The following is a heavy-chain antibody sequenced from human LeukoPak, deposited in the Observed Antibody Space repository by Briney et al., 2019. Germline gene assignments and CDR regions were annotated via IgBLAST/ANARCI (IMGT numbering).Heavy chain of an antibody. V-gene: IGHV4-59*01. CDR3: ARAHVVPGIFRFDP. CDR2: IYYSGST. Sequence: SETLSLTCTVSGDSISSYYWSWVRQPPGKGLEWVGYIYYSGSTNYNPSLKSRVTISVDTSKTQFSLKLSSVTAADTAVYYCARAHVVPGIFRFDPWGQGTLVTVSS. CDR1: GDSISSYY. J-gene: IGHJ5*02. D-gene: IGHD2-15*01.